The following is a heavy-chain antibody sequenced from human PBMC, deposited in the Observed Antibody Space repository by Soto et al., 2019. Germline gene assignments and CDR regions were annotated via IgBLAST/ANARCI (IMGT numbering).Heavy chain of an antibody. J-gene: IGHJ3*02. CDR2: ISAYNGNT. CDR1: GYTFTSYG. D-gene: IGHD6-13*01. CDR3: ARGRGLASQQLVLDAFDI. Sequence: AASVKVSCKASGYTFTSYGISWVRQAPGQGLEWMGWISAYNGNTNYAQKLQGRVTMTTDTSTSTAYMELRSLRSDDTAVYYCARGRGLASQQLVLDAFDIWGQGTMVTVSS. V-gene: IGHV1-18*01.